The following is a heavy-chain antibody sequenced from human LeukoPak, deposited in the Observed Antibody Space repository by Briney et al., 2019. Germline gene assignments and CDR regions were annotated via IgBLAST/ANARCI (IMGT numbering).Heavy chain of an antibody. V-gene: IGHV3-23*01. J-gene: IGHJ1*01. CDR2: ISGSGGST. CDR1: GFTFSSYA. CDR3: ARALDYGGTIAEYFQH. D-gene: IGHD4-23*01. Sequence: PGGSLRLSCAASGFTFSSYAMSWVRQAPGKGLEWVSGISGSGGSTYYADSVKGRFTISRDNSKNTLYLQMNSLRAEDTAVYYCARALDYGGTIAEYFQHWGQGTLVTVSS.